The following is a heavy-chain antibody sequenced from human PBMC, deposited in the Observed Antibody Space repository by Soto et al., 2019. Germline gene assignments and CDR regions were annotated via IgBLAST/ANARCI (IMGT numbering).Heavy chain of an antibody. V-gene: IGHV1-69*13. CDR1: GGTFSSYA. J-gene: IGHJ4*02. CDR3: ARGGRDGYNYYFDC. Sequence: SVKVSCQASGGTFSSYAISWVRQAPGQGLEWMGGIIPIFGTANYAQKFQGRVTITADESTSTAYMELSSLRSEDTAVYYCARGGRDGYNYYFDCWGRVPMGTVAS. CDR2: IIPIFGTA. D-gene: IGHD5-12*01.